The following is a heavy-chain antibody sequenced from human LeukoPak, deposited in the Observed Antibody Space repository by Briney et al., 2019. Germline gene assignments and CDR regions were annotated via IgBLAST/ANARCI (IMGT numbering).Heavy chain of an antibody. D-gene: IGHD6-13*01. CDR1: GGTFSSYA. J-gene: IGHJ4*02. Sequence: ASVKVSCKASGGTFSSYAISWVRQAPGQGLEWMGGIIPIFGTANYAQKFQGRVTITAGKSTSTAYMELSSLRSEDTAVYYCARVDSSSWYRYFDYWGQGTLVTVSS. CDR2: IIPIFGTA. V-gene: IGHV1-69*06. CDR3: ARVDSSSWYRYFDY.